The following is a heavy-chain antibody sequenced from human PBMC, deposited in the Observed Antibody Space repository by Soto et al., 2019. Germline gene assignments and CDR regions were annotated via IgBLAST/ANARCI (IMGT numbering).Heavy chain of an antibody. Sequence: GGSLRLSCAASGFTVSSNYMSWVRQAPGKGLEWVSVIYSGGSTYYADSVKGRFTISRHNSKNTLYLQMNSLRAEDTAVYYCAREILEWLSPKYYYYYMDVWGKGTTVTFSS. CDR2: IYSGGST. CDR1: GFTVSSNY. CDR3: AREILEWLSPKYYYYYMDV. D-gene: IGHD3-3*01. V-gene: IGHV3-53*04. J-gene: IGHJ6*03.